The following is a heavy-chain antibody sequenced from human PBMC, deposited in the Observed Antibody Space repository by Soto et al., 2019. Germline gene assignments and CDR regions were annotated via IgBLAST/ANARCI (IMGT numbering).Heavy chain of an antibody. CDR1: GYTFTSYY. CDR3: ARVYCSGGSCYSIDY. Sequence: ASVKVSCKASGYTFTSYYMHWVRQAPGQGLEWMGIINPSGGSTSYAQKFQGRVTMTRDTSTSTVYMELSSLRSEDTAVYYCARVYCSGGSCYSIDYWGQGTLVNRLL. D-gene: IGHD2-15*01. CDR2: INPSGGST. V-gene: IGHV1-46*03. J-gene: IGHJ4*02.